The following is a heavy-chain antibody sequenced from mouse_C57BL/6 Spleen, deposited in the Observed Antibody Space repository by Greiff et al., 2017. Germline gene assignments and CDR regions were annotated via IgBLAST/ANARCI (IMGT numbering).Heavy chain of an antibody. V-gene: IGHV5-17*01. Sequence: EVKVVESGGGLVKPGGSLKLSCAASGFTFSDYGMHWVRQAPEKGLEWVAYISSGSSTIYYAATVKGRFTISRDNAKHTLFLQMTSLRSVDTAMYYCARNDFGYAMDYWGQGTTVTVSS. J-gene: IGHJ4*01. CDR3: ARNDFGYAMDY. CDR1: GFTFSDYG. CDR2: ISSGSSTI. D-gene: IGHD2-4*01.